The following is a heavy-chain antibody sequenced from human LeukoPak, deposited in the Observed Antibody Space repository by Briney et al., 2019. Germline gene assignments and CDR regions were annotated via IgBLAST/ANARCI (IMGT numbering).Heavy chain of an antibody. Sequence: SGGSLRLSCGVAGFTFNNYEMNWDRHAPGKGLEWISYISSRSDIVLYADSVKGRFTISRDNAKSSVFLQMNSLRAEDTAFYYCVRGPRQGWQLDYSGQGALVTVSS. CDR1: GFTFNNYE. J-gene: IGHJ4*02. D-gene: IGHD4-23*01. CDR2: ISSRSDIV. CDR3: VRGPRQGWQLDY. V-gene: IGHV3-48*03.